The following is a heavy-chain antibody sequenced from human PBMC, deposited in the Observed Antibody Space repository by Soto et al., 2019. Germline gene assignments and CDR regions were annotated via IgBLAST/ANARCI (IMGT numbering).Heavy chain of an antibody. V-gene: IGHV4-34*01. CDR1: GGSFSGCY. CDR3: ARGVHGDYAPGFDY. J-gene: IGHJ4*02. Sequence: QVQLQQWGAGLLKPSETLSLTCAVYGGSFSGCYWSWIRQPPGKGLEWIGEINHSGSTNYNPSLKSRVTISVDTSKNQFSLKLSSVTAADTAVYYCARGVHGDYAPGFDYWGQGTLVTVSS. CDR2: INHSGST. D-gene: IGHD4-17*01.